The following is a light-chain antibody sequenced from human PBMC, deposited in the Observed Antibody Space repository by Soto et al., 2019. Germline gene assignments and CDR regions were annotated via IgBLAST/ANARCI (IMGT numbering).Light chain of an antibody. CDR1: QSVSSN. J-gene: IGKJ4*01. Sequence: EIVVTQYTATLYVSPGERANLSCRASQSVSSNLAWYQQKPGQAPRLHIYGASTRATGLPARFSGSGSGTEFTLTISSLQSEDFAVYYCHQYDNWPLTFGGGTKVEIK. CDR3: HQYDNWPLT. V-gene: IGKV3-15*01. CDR2: GAS.